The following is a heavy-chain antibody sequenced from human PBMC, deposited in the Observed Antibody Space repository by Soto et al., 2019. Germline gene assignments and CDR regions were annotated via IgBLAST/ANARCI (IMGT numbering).Heavy chain of an antibody. J-gene: IGHJ4*02. CDR2: ISGSGGST. CDR1: GFSFNIYA. Sequence: GGSLRLCCAASGFSFNIYAMSWVRQAPGKGLEWVSAISGSGGSTYYADSVKGRFTISRDNSKNTLYLQMNSLRAEDTAVYYCAKEGTSLLWFGESPRHPFNFGYWGQGTLVTVSS. V-gene: IGHV3-23*01. CDR3: AKEGTSLLWFGESPRHPFNFGY. D-gene: IGHD3-10*01.